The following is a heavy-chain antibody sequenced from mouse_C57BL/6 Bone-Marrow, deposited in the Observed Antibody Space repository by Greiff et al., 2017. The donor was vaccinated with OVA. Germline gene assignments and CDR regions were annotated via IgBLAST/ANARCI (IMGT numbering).Heavy chain of an antibody. CDR3: TRLEAHYYAMDY. J-gene: IGHJ4*01. CDR2: IDPETGGT. D-gene: IGHD3-2*02. Sequence: QVQLKESGAELVRPGASVTLSCKASGYTFTDYEMHWVKQTPVHGLEWIGAIDPETGGTAYNQKFKGKAILTADKSSSTAYMELRSLTSEDSAVYYWTRLEAHYYAMDYWGQGNSGTVSS. V-gene: IGHV1-15*01. CDR1: GYTFTDYE.